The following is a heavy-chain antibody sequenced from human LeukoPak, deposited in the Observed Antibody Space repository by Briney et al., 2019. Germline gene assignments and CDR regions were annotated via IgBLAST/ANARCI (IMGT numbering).Heavy chain of an antibody. CDR2: NSTSSSTI. D-gene: IGHD6-19*01. J-gene: IGHJ4*02. Sequence: GGPLRLSCVPSGFILSSYDMNWVREATGKGAEGLAYNSTSSSTINYADSVRGHFTISRDDAKSLLYLQMSGLRVEDTALYYCARPRLGSAWYFDYWGRGTLVSVSS. CDR3: ARPRLGSAWYFDY. V-gene: IGHV3-48*03. CDR1: GFILSSYD.